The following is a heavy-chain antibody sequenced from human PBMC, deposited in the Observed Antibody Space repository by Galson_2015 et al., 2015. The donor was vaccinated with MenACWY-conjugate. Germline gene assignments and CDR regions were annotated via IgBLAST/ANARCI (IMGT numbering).Heavy chain of an antibody. J-gene: IGHJ3*02. CDR3: AKRGAITASIWKDAFDI. CDR2: IWYDGSNK. V-gene: IGHV3-33*06. CDR1: GFTFNSHG. D-gene: IGHD1-26*01. Sequence: LRLSCAASGFTFNSHGMHWVRPAPGKGLEWVAVIWYDGSNKYYADSVKGRFTISRDNSKNTVYLQMDSLRAEDTAMYYCAKRGAITASIWKDAFDIRGQGTMVTVSS.